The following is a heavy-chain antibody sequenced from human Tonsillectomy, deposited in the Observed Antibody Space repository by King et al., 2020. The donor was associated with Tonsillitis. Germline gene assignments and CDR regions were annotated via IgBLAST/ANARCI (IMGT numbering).Heavy chain of an antibody. CDR3: ARGSFDP. V-gene: IGHV3-48*04. Sequence: VQLVESGGGLVQPGGSLRLSGAASGFTFSSYSMNWVRQAPGKGLEWVSYISSSSSTIYYADSVKGRFTISRDNAKNSLYLQMNSLRAEDTAVYYCARGSFDPWGQGTLVTVSS. J-gene: IGHJ5*02. CDR1: GFTFSSYS. CDR2: ISSSSSTI.